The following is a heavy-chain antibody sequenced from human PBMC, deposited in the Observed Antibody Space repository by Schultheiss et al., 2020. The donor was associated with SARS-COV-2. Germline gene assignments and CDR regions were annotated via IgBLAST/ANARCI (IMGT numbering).Heavy chain of an antibody. CDR1: GGSISSYY. CDR2: IYTSGST. D-gene: IGHD6-19*01. CDR3: ARGGWLAPPYNWFDP. V-gene: IGHV4-4*07. J-gene: IGHJ5*02. Sequence: SETLSLTCTVSGGSISSYYWSWIRQPAGKGLEWIGRIYTSGSTNYNPSLKSRVTMSVDTSKNQFSLKLSSVTAADTAVYYCARGGWLAPPYNWFDPWGQGTLVTVSS.